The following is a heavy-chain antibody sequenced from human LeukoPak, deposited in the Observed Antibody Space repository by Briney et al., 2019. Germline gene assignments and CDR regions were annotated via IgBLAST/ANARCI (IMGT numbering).Heavy chain of an antibody. CDR2: IYYSGST. CDR1: GGSVSSGSYY. D-gene: IGHD3-22*01. V-gene: IGHV4-61*01. Sequence: SSETLSLTCTVSGGSVSSGSYYWSWTRQPPGKGLEWIGYIYYSGSTNYNPSLKSRVTISVDTSKNQFSLRLSSVTAADTAVYYCAGLVGRYSSGLYYYYFDYWGQGTLVTVSS. J-gene: IGHJ4*02. CDR3: AGLVGRYSSGLYYYYFDY.